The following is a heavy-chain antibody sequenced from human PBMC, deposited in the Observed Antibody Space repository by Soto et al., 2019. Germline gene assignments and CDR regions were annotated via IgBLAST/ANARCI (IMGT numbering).Heavy chain of an antibody. J-gene: IGHJ4*02. V-gene: IGHV3-74*01. CDR3: AKSVSYVPRPQDPKF. CDR1: GFTFSTYW. Sequence: PGGSLRLSCAASGFTFSTYWMHWVRQVPGKGLEWVSRIKGDESSIGHADSVRGRFTITRDSAKNMLYLQMNNLRAEDTAVYYCAKSVSYVPRPQDPKFCGQGTLVTVSS. CDR2: IKGDESSI. D-gene: IGHD3-16*01.